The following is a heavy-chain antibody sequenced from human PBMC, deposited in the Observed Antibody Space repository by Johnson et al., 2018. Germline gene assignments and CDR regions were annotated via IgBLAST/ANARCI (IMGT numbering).Heavy chain of an antibody. CDR1: GFMFSQYW. D-gene: IGHD6-6*01. Sequence: VQLVQSGGGLVQPGGSLRLSCAASGFMFSQYWMTWVRQAPGKRLEWVANLQQDGGVTYYMESVKGRFTISRDNAQNSLFLQMNSLRAEDTAGYYGVKRMGSAHPPVDYWCQGTLVTVSS. J-gene: IGHJ4*02. CDR2: LQQDGGVT. CDR3: VKRMGSAHPPVDY. V-gene: IGHV3-7*01.